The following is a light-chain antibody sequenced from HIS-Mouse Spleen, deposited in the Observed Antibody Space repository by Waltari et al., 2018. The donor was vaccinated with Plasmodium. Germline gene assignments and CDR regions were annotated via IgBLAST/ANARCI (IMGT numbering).Light chain of an antibody. CDR2: EDS. V-gene: IGLV3-10*01. Sequence: SYELTQPPSVSVSPGQTARITCSGDALPKKYAYWYQQKSGQAPVLVIYEDSKRPTGIPERFSGSRSGTMDTLTISGAQVEEEADYYCYSTDSSGNHRVFGGGTKLTVL. J-gene: IGLJ3*02. CDR3: YSTDSSGNHRV. CDR1: ALPKKY.